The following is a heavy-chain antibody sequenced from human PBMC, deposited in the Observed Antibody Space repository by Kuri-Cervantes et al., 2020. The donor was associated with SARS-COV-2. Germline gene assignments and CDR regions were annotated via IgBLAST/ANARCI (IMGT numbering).Heavy chain of an antibody. CDR3: ASGGQLPYYYYYYYMDV. D-gene: IGHD1-1*01. CDR1: GYTFTSYG. CDR2: ISAYNGNT. V-gene: IGHV1-18*01. Sequence: ASVKVSCKASGYTFTSYGISWVRQAPGQGLEWMGWISAYNGNTNYAQMLQGRVTMTTDTSTSTAYMELSSLRSEDTAVYYCASGGQLPYYYYYYYMDVWGKGTTVTVSS. J-gene: IGHJ6*03.